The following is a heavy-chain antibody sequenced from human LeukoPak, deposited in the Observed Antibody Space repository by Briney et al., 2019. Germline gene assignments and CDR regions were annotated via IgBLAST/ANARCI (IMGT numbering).Heavy chain of an antibody. D-gene: IGHD2-2*02. V-gene: IGHV1-69*13. CDR2: IIPIFGTA. J-gene: IGHJ4*02. CDR1: GGTFSSYA. CDR3: AKDLQYQLLYLGY. Sequence: ASVKVSCKASGGTFSSYAISWVRQAPGQGLEWMGGIIPIFGTANYAQKFQGRVTITADESTSTAYMELSSLRSEDTAVYYCAKDLQYQLLYLGYWGQGTLVTVSS.